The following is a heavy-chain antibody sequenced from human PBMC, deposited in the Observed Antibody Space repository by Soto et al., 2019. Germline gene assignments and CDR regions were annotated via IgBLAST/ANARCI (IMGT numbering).Heavy chain of an antibody. D-gene: IGHD1-26*01. Sequence: QVQLVESGGGVVQPGRSLRLSCAASGFTFSHYGIHWVRQAPGKGLEWLAVISYDGSNKHYADSVKGRFTVSRDNSKNSLYLQMNILRAEDTAVYFCARYSGKYQGPVDYWGQGTLVNVSS. V-gene: IGHV3-30*03. J-gene: IGHJ4*02. CDR2: ISYDGSNK. CDR1: GFTFSHYG. CDR3: ARYSGKYQGPVDY.